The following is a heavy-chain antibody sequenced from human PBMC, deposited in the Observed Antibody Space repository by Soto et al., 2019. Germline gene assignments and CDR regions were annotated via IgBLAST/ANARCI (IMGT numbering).Heavy chain of an antibody. V-gene: IGHV3-30*18. D-gene: IGHD3-10*01. J-gene: IGHJ4*02. CDR1: AFSFSSYA. CDR2: ISYDGNNK. Sequence: QVQPVESGGGVVQPGRSLRLSCVASAFSFSSYAMHWVRQAPGKGLEWVAVISYDGNNKWYADSVKGRFTISRDKYENTLYLQMTSLRAEDTAVYYCAKNYYGAGSYLMMDDYWGQGTLVTVSA. CDR3: AKNYYGAGSYLMMDDY.